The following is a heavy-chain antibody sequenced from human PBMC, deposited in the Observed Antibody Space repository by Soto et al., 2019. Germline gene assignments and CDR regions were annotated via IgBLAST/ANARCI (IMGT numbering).Heavy chain of an antibody. V-gene: IGHV3-30-3*01. Sequence: QVQLVESGGGVVQPGRSLRLSCAASGFTFSSYAMHWVRQAPGKGLEWVAVISYDGSNKYYADSVKGRFTISRDNSKNTLYLQMNSLRAEDTAVYYGARDQGSCSGGSCYVYWFDPWGQGTLVTVSS. D-gene: IGHD2-15*01. CDR2: ISYDGSNK. J-gene: IGHJ5*02. CDR1: GFTFSSYA. CDR3: ARDQGSCSGGSCYVYWFDP.